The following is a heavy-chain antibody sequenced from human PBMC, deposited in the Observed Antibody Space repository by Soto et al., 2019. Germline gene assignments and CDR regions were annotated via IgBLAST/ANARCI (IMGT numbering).Heavy chain of an antibody. CDR1: GYTFISYA. D-gene: IGHD3-9*01. CDR3: ARDFLTRISWGSMTAQYSNYGMEV. CDR2: VTPYTGHT. J-gene: IGHJ6*02. Sequence: QFQLVQSGDEVKKPGASVRVSCKASGYTFISYALSWVRQAPGQGLEWIGRVTPYTGHTSYAQKFQGRVTITTDTSTNTAYMDLRSLKSDDAAVYFCARDFLTRISWGSMTAQYSNYGMEVWGQGTTVTVSS. V-gene: IGHV1-18*01.